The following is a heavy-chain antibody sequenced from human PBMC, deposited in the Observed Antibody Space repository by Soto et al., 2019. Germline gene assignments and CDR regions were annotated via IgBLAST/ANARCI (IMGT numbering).Heavy chain of an antibody. J-gene: IGHJ4*02. D-gene: IGHD3-16*01. CDR3: ARDQFWVDHRDGPRRPFDY. CDR1: GFTFSSYS. V-gene: IGHV3-21*01. CDR2: ISSSSSYI. Sequence: GGSLRLSCAASGFTFSSYSMNWVRQAPGKGLEWVSSISSSSSYIYYADSVKGRFTISRDNAKNSLYLQMNSLRAEDTAVYYCARDQFWVDHRDGPRRPFDYWGQGTLVTVSS.